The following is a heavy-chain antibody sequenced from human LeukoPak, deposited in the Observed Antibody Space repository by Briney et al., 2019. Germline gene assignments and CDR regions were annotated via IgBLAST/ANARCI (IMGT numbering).Heavy chain of an antibody. CDR2: ISSSGSTI. V-gene: IGHV3-48*04. D-gene: IGHD3-10*01. CDR1: GFTLSSYA. CDR3: ARVYYGSGSYLVGFYYYYYMDV. Sequence: PGGSLRLSCAASGFTLSSYAMSWVRQAPGKGVEWVSYISSSGSTIYYADSVKGRFTISRDNAENSLYLQMNSLRAEDTAVYYCARVYYGSGSYLVGFYYYYYMDVWGKGTTVTISS. J-gene: IGHJ6*03.